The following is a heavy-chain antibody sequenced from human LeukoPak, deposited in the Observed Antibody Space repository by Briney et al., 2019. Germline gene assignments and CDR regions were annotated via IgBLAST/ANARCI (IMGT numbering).Heavy chain of an antibody. CDR3: ARGEFADYGDYAFAPFEY. CDR1: GYTFTGYN. V-gene: IGHV1-2*02. D-gene: IGHD4-17*01. CDR2: INPDSGVT. Sequence: ASVKVSCKASGYTFTGYNMHWVRQAPGQGLECMGWINPDSGVTNYVQKFQDRVRMTRDTSITTVYMEISRLRSDDTAVYYCARGEFADYGDYAFAPFEYWGQGTLVTVS. J-gene: IGHJ4*02.